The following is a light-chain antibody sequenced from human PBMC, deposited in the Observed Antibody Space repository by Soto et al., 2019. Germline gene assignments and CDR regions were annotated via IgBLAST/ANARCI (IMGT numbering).Light chain of an antibody. J-gene: IGKJ4*01. Sequence: DVQMTQSPSSLSASVGDIVTITCQASQDIRDYLNWYQQKPGKAPKLLIYDASNLETGVPSRFSGSGSGTDFTFTINSLQPEDIATYYCQQYDNRLTFGGGTKVDIK. V-gene: IGKV1-33*01. CDR1: QDIRDY. CDR2: DAS. CDR3: QQYDNRLT.